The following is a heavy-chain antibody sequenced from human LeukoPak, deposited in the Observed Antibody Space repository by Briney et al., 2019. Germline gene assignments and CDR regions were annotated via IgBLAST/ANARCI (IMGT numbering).Heavy chain of an antibody. CDR1: GGSISSYY. V-gene: IGHV4-59*01. CDR2: IYYSGST. CDR3: ARSRSSGGSSWYNY. D-gene: IGHD6-13*01. J-gene: IGHJ4*02. Sequence: KASETLSLTCTVSGGSISSYYWSWIRQPPGKGLEWIGYIYYSGSTNYNPSLKSRVTISVDTSKNQFSLKLSSVAAADTAVYYCARSRSSGGSSWYNYWGQGTLVTVSS.